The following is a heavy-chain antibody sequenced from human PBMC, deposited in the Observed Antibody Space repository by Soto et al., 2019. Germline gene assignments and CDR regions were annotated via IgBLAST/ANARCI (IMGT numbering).Heavy chain of an antibody. V-gene: IGHV3-64D*08. D-gene: IGHD5-12*01. J-gene: IGHJ4*02. CDR3: VKAPGYSGYDH. CDR1: GFTFSSYA. Sequence: GGSLRLSCSAPGFTFSSYAMHWVRQAPGKGLEYVSAISSNGGSTYYADSVKGRFTISRDNSKNTLYLQMSSLRAEDTAVYYCVKAPGYSGYDHWGQGTLVTVSS. CDR2: ISSNGGST.